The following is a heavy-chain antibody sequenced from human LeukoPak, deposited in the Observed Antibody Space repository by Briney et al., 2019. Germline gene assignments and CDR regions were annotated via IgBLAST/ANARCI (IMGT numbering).Heavy chain of an antibody. CDR3: AKDWASGNYFDY. J-gene: IGHJ4*02. V-gene: IGHV3-23*01. D-gene: IGHD1-14*01. CDR1: GFTFSSYA. Sequence: GGSLRLSCAASGFTFSSYAMSWVRQAPGKGLEWVSALSSGGITYYADSVKGRFTISRDSSKNTLYLQMNSLRAEDTAVYYCAKDWASGNYFDYWGQGTLVTVSS. CDR2: LSSGGIT.